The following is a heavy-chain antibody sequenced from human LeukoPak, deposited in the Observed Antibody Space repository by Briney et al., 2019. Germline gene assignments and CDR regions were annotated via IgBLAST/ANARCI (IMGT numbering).Heavy chain of an antibody. CDR3: ARDPSNSGYEFPGFFDY. CDR1: GFTFSGYG. D-gene: IGHD5-12*01. Sequence: PGTSLRLSCAASGFTFSGYGIHWVRQAPGKGLEWVAVISYDGSNKYYADSVKGRFTISRDNSKNTLYLQMNSLRAEDTAVYYCARDPSNSGYEFPGFFDYWGRGTLVTVFS. CDR2: ISYDGSNK. V-gene: IGHV3-30*19. J-gene: IGHJ4*02.